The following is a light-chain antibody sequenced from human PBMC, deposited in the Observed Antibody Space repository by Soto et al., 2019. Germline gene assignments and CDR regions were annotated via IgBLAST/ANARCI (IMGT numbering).Light chain of an antibody. CDR1: SSDVGGLNY. CDR3: SSFTISSAWV. V-gene: IGLV2-14*01. Sequence: QSALTQPASVSGSPGQSITISCTGSSSDVGGLNYVSWYQHHPGNAPKLIIYEVSNRPSGVSDRFSGSKSDNTASLTISGLQTEDEADYYGSSFTISSAWVFGGGTKLTVL. CDR2: EVS. J-gene: IGLJ3*02.